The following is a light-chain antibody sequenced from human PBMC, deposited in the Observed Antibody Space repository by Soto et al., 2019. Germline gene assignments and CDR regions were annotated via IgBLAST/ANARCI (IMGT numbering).Light chain of an antibody. Sequence: EIMMTQSPATLSVSPGERATLSCRASQSVSSSLAWFQQKPGQAPRLLIYGASTRATGLPARFSGCGSGTEFTLTISSLQSEDFAVYYCHHYNIWPRAFGQGTRVEIK. V-gene: IGKV3-15*01. CDR1: QSVSSS. J-gene: IGKJ1*01. CDR3: HHYNIWPRA. CDR2: GAS.